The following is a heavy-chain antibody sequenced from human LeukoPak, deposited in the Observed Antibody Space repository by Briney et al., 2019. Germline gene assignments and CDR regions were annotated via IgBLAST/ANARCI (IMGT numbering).Heavy chain of an antibody. Sequence: GGSLRLSCAASGFTFSSYGMHWVRQAPGKGLEWVAFIRYDGSNKYYADSVKGRFTISRDNSKNTLYLQMNSLRAEDTAVYYCAKDAYEWPTCMDVWGKGTTVTVSS. V-gene: IGHV3-30*02. CDR1: GFTFSSYG. CDR3: AKDAYEWPTCMDV. CDR2: IRYDGSNK. D-gene: IGHD2-8*01. J-gene: IGHJ6*03.